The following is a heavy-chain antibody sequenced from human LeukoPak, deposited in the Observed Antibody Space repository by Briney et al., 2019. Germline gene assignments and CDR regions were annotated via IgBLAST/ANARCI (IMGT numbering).Heavy chain of an antibody. CDR2: INTDGSST. J-gene: IGHJ4*02. V-gene: IGHV3-74*01. D-gene: IGHD1-26*01. CDR3: ASGSYGRPFDY. CDR1: GFTFTSYW. Sequence: PGGSLRLSCAASGFTFTSYWMHWVRQAPGKGLVWVSRINTDGSSTSYADSVRGRFTISRDNAKNTLYLQLNSLRAEDTAVHYCASGSYGRPFDYWGQGTLVTVSS.